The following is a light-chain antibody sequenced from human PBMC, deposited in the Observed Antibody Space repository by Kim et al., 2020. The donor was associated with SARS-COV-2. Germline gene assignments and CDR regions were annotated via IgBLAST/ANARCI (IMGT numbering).Light chain of an antibody. CDR1: VGRTGREC. J-gene: IGLJ3*02. CDR2: AAN. Sequence: KTVSIPGTRSVGRTGRECVRWDQQRPGSAPARVLCAANQRPSGVPVRFAGAIDGSSSAASLTVSGLKTEDEADYYCQSYDSRNSWVLGGGTQLTAL. CDR3: QSYDSRNSWV. V-gene: IGLV6-57*03.